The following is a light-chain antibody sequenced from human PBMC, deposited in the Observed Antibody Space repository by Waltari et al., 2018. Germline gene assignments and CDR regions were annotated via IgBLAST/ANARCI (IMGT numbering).Light chain of an antibody. V-gene: IGKV1-33*01. CDR1: HDLNNS. Sequence: DIQMTQSPSSLSASVGDTVTITCQASHDLNNSLNWNQQKPGKAPTLLIYDASNLETGVPSRFSGSGSGTDFTFTISSLQPEDIATYYCQQFDHLPTFGQGTRLEIK. CDR2: DAS. J-gene: IGKJ5*01. CDR3: QQFDHLPT.